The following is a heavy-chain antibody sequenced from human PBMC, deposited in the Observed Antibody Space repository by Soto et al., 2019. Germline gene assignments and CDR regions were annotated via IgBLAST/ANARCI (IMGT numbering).Heavy chain of an antibody. Sequence: QVQLVQSGAEVKKPGASVKVSCKASGYTFTSYDINWVRQATGQGLEWMGWMNPNSGNTGYAQKFQGRVTMTRNTSISTAYMELSSLRSEDTAVYYCARDPLSYPGIAAAGIRGNGKGFDYWGQGTLVTVSS. CDR1: GYTFTSYD. V-gene: IGHV1-8*01. J-gene: IGHJ4*02. CDR3: ARDPLSYPGIAAAGIRGNGKGFDY. CDR2: MNPNSGNT. D-gene: IGHD6-13*01.